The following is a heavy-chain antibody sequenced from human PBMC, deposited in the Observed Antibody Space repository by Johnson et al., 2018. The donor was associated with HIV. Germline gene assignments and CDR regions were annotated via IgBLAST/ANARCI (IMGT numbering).Heavy chain of an antibody. J-gene: IGHJ3*02. D-gene: IGHD4-17*01. CDR3: AELPGFGDYDDGALDI. CDR1: GFTFSSYA. V-gene: IGHV3-30*02. CDR2: IRYDGSNK. Sequence: QEQLVESGGGVVQPGRSLRLSCAASGFTFSSYAMHWVRQAPGKGLEWVAFIRYDGSNKYYADSVKGRSTISRDNSKNTLYLQMKSLRAEDTAVYYCAELPGFGDYDDGALDIWGQGTMVTVSS.